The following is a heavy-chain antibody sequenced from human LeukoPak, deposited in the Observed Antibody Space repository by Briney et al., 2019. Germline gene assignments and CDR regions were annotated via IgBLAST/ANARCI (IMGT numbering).Heavy chain of an antibody. J-gene: IGHJ4*02. Sequence: GGSLRLSCAAPGFTFSSYSMNWVRQAPGKGLEWVSSISSSSSYIYYADSVKGRFTISRDNAKNSLYLQMNSLRAEDTAVYYCARGGPMVRGVSNYWGQGTLVTVSS. V-gene: IGHV3-21*01. CDR1: GFTFSSYS. CDR2: ISSSSSYI. D-gene: IGHD3-10*01. CDR3: ARGGPMVRGVSNY.